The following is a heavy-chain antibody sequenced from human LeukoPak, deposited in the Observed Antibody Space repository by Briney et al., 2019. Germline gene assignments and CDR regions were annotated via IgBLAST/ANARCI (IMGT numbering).Heavy chain of an antibody. Sequence: SETLSLTCTVSGGPISSYYWSWIRQPPGKGLEWIGYIYTSGSTNYNPSLKSRVTISVDTSKNQFSLKLSSVTAADTAVYYCARQGVEGGYSYGLFDYWGQGTLVTVSS. V-gene: IGHV4-4*09. CDR3: ARQGVEGGYSYGLFDY. D-gene: IGHD5-18*01. CDR1: GGPISSYY. J-gene: IGHJ4*02. CDR2: IYTSGST.